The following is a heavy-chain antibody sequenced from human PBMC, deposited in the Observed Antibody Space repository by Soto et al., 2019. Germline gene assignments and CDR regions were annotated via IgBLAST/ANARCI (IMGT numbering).Heavy chain of an antibody. Sequence: SETLSLSCSFSGDSVTGHYLTWIRQPPGKGLEWIGYMHYTGISHYNPSLKSRVTISVDTSKNQFSLKLSSVTAADTAVYYCAGGDGYGDYYFDYWGQGTLVTVSS. J-gene: IGHJ4*02. CDR3: AGGDGYGDYYFDY. CDR1: GDSVTGHY. V-gene: IGHV4-59*08. CDR2: MHYTGIS. D-gene: IGHD4-17*01.